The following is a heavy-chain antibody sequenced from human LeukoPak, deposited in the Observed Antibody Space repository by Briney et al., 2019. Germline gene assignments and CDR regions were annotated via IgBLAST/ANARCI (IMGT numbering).Heavy chain of an antibody. Sequence: GGSLRLSCAASGFTFGSSAMSWVRQAPGNGPEWVSTFSRSGPDTYYADSVKGRFTIFRDNSKNTLYLQMNSLRTEGTTVYHCAKGALGRWYYFDDWGQGTLVTVSS. CDR1: GFTFGSSA. D-gene: IGHD2-15*01. CDR2: FSRSGPDT. CDR3: AKGALGRWYYFDD. V-gene: IGHV3-23*01. J-gene: IGHJ4*02.